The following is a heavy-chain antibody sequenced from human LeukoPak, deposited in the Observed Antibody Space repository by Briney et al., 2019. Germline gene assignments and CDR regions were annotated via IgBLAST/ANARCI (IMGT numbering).Heavy chain of an antibody. Sequence: SETLSLTCTVSGGSIWSYYWSWIRQPPGKGLEWIGYVYSSGSTNHNPSLKSRATISIDTSKNQFSLGLGSVTAADTAVYFCARSSAWSPFDSWGQGILVTVSS. CDR1: GGSIWSYY. CDR2: VYSSGST. V-gene: IGHV4-59*01. J-gene: IGHJ4*02. CDR3: ARSSAWSPFDS. D-gene: IGHD6-19*01.